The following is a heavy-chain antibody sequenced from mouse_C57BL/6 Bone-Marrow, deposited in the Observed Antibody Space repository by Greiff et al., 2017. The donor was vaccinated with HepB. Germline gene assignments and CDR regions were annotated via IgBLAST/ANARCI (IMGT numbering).Heavy chain of an antibody. Sequence: VQLVESGAELVKPGASVKISCKASGYAFSSYWMNWVKQRPGKGLEWIGQIYPGDGDTNYNGKFKGKATLTADKSSSTAYMQLSSLTSEDSAVYFCARRGGNYVWFAYWGQGTLVTVSA. CDR1: GYAFSSYW. J-gene: IGHJ3*01. CDR3: ARRGGNYVWFAY. V-gene: IGHV1-80*01. D-gene: IGHD2-1*01. CDR2: IYPGDGDT.